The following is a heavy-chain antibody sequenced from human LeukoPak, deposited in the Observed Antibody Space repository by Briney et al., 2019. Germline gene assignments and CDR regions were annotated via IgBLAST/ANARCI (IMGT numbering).Heavy chain of an antibody. V-gene: IGHV3-7*01. CDR2: INKDGSEI. CDR1: GFTFSNYW. CDR3: ARDKVTY. Sequence: GGSLRLSCAASGFTFSNYWMSWVRQAPGKGLEWLAHINKDGSEIYYVDSVKGRLTISRDNAKSSLSLQMNSLRVEDTAVYYCARDKVTYWGQGILVTVSS. J-gene: IGHJ4*02.